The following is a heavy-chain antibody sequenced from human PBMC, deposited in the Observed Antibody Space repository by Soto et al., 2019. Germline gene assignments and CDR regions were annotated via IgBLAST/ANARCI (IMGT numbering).Heavy chain of an antibody. V-gene: IGHV3-21*01. CDR1: GCTFTSYT. CDR2: ISSSSSYI. D-gene: IGHD5-18*01. J-gene: IGHJ4*02. Sequence: GVSLRLSCAATGCTFTSYTMNWVRQAPGRGLAWVSSISSSSSYIYVADSLKGRFTISRDNAKNSLFLQMNSLRAEDTAVYYWARDPEWLPLTRPLDYWGQGALVKVSS. CDR3: ARDPEWLPLTRPLDY.